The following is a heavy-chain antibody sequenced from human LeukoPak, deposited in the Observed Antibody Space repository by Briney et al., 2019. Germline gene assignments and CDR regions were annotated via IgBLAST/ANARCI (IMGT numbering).Heavy chain of an antibody. J-gene: IGHJ4*02. CDR2: ITWNRDNI. V-gene: IGHV3-9*01. D-gene: IGHD3-10*01. CDR3: AKASTFGELNRPFDY. Sequence: GGSLRLSCTVSGFTFDDYAMHWVRHTPGKGLEWVAGITWNRDNIGYGDSVKGRFTISRDNSKNTLFLQMNSLRAEDTAIYYCAKASTFGELNRPFDYWGQGTLVTVSS. CDR1: GFTFDDYA.